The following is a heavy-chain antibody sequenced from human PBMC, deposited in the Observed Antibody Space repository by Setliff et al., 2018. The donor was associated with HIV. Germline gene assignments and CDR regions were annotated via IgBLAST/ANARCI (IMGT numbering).Heavy chain of an antibody. CDR1: GYTLTEVS. CDR3: ATIRAYYYDSSGPGDYYYYYMDV. CDR2: FDPEDDET. V-gene: IGHV1-24*01. J-gene: IGHJ6*03. D-gene: IGHD3-22*01. Sequence: ASVKVSCKVSGYTLTEVSIHWVRQAPGKGLEWMGGFDPEDDETVYAQKFQGRVTMTEDTSTDTAYMELSSLTSEDTAMYYCATIRAYYYDSSGPGDYYYYYMDVWGKGTTVTVSS.